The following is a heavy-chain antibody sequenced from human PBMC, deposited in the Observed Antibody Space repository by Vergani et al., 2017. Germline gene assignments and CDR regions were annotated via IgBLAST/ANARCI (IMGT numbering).Heavy chain of an antibody. J-gene: IGHJ6*02. CDR2: ISGSGGST. CDR1: GFTFSSYA. D-gene: IGHD2-21*01. CDR3: AKSFGVVVAYYYYGMDV. V-gene: IGHV3-23*04. Sequence: EVQLVESGGVVVQPGGSLRLSCAASGFTFSSYAMSWVRQAPGKGLEWVSAISGSGGSTYYADSVKGRFTISRDNSKNTLYLQMNSLRAEDTAVYYCAKSFGVVVAYYYYGMDVWGQGTTVTVSS.